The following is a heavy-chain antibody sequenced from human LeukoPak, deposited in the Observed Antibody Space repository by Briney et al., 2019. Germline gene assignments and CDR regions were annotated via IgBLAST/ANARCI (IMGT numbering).Heavy chain of an antibody. CDR3: AKDQGVNDFWSGYYQFDY. CDR1: GFTFSSYG. D-gene: IGHD3-3*01. V-gene: IGHV3-30*02. J-gene: IGHJ4*02. CDR2: IRYDGSNK. Sequence: GGSPRLSCAASGFTFSSYGMHWVRQAPGKGLEWVAFIRYDGSNKYYADSVKGRFTISRDNSKNTLYLQMNSLRAEDTAVYYCAKDQGVNDFWSGYYQFDYWGQGTLVTVSS.